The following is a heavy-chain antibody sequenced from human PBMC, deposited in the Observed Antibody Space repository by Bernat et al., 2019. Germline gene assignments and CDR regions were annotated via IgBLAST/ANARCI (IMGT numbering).Heavy chain of an antibody. Sequence: EVQLVDSGGGLVQPGGSLRLSCAASGFTFSSYDMNWVRQAPGKGLEWVSYISSSGRAIYYADPVKGRSPTSRDNAKTPLYLQRNSLRAEDTAVYYCEGGQDYWGQGTLVTVS. D-gene: IGHD3-16*01. V-gene: IGHV3-48*03. CDR1: GFTFSSYD. CDR3: EGGQDY. CDR2: ISSSGRAI. J-gene: IGHJ4*02.